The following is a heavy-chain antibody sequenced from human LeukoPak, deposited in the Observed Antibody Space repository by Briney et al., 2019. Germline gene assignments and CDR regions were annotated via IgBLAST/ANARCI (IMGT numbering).Heavy chain of an antibody. CDR3: TREGEPYCSGGSCYYRRGWVDY. D-gene: IGHD2-15*01. CDR1: GFTLSSYW. Sequence: GGSLRLSCAASGFTLSSYWMTWVRQAPGKGLEWVANIKEDGSEKYYVDSVKGRFTISRDNAKNSLYLQMNSLRVEDTAVYYCTREGEPYCSGGSCYYRRGWVDYWGQGTLVTVSS. J-gene: IGHJ4*02. CDR2: IKEDGSEK. V-gene: IGHV3-7*01.